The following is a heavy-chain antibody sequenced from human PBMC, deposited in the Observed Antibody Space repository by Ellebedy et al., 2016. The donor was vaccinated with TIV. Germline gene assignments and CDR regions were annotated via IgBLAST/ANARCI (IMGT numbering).Heavy chain of an antibody. J-gene: IGHJ4*02. CDR2: LSYDGSYK. Sequence: GESLKISCAASGFTFSSYAMHWVRQASGKGLEWVAVLSYDGSYKKYADSVKGRFTISRDNSKNTLDLQMNSLRAEDTAVYYCARDRGDSSDRYLAFDYWGQGTLVSVSS. CDR1: GFTFSSYA. CDR3: ARDRGDSSDRYLAFDY. D-gene: IGHD3-22*01. V-gene: IGHV3-30*04.